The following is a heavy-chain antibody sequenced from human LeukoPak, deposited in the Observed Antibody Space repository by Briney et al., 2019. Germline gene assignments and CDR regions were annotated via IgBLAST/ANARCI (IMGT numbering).Heavy chain of an antibody. CDR1: GGTFSSYA. Sequence: SVKVSCKASGGTFSSYAISWVRQAPGQGLEWMGGIIPIFGTANYAQKFQGRVTITADESTSTAYMELSSLRSDDTAVYYCARDMVGATIDAFDVWGQGTMVTVSS. V-gene: IGHV1-69*13. CDR2: IIPIFGTA. J-gene: IGHJ3*01. CDR3: ARDMVGATIDAFDV. D-gene: IGHD1-26*01.